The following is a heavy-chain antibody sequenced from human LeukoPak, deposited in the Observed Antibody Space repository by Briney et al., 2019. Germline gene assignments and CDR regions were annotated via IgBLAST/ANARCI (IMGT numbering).Heavy chain of an antibody. J-gene: IGHJ3*02. D-gene: IGHD3-3*01. CDR2: INPNSGGT. CDR1: GYTFTGYY. V-gene: IGHV1-2*02. Sequence: ASVKVSCKASGYTFTGYYMHWVRQAPGQGLEWMGWINPNSGGTNYAQKFQGRVTTTRDTSISTAYMELSRLRSDDTAVYYCARVRILEWLLDAFDIWGQGTMVTVSS. CDR3: ARVRILEWLLDAFDI.